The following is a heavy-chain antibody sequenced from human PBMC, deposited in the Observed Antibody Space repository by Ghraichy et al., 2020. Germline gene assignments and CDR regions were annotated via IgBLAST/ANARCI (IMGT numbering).Heavy chain of an antibody. CDR2: INHSGST. CDR3: ARGESGYCSGGSCSSGVSFDY. J-gene: IGHJ4*02. V-gene: IGHV4-34*01. D-gene: IGHD2-15*01. CDR1: GGSFSGYY. Sequence: SETLSLTCAVYGGSFSGYYWSWIRQPPGKGLEWIGEINHSGSTNYNPSLKSRVTISVDTSKNQFSLKLSSVTAADTAVYYCARGESGYCSGGSCSSGVSFDYWGQGTLVTVSS.